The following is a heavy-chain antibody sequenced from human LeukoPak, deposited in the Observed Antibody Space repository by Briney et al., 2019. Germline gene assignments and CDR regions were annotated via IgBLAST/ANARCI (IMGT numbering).Heavy chain of an antibody. D-gene: IGHD2-15*01. V-gene: IGHV4-30-4*08. J-gene: IGHJ4*02. CDR2: IYYSGST. CDR1: GGSISSSSYY. Sequence: PSETLSLTCTVSGGSISSSSYYWGWIRQPPGKGLEWIGYIYYSGSTYYNPSLKSRVTISVDTSKNQFSLKLSSVTAADTAVYYCARDYLVAASFDYWGQGTLVTVSS. CDR3: ARDYLVAASFDY.